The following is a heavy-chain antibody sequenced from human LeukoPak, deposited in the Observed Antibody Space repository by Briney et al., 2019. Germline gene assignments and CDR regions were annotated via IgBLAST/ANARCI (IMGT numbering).Heavy chain of an antibody. V-gene: IGHV1-18*01. CDR1: GYTFTSYG. CDR3: ARVMAQRYSSSWYYLPDAFDI. Sequence: ASVKVSCKASGYTFTSYGISWVRQAPGQGLEWMGWISAYNGNTNYAQKLQGRVTMTTDTSTSTAYMELRSLRSDDTAVYYCARVMAQRYSSSWYYLPDAFDIWGQGPMVTVSS. CDR2: ISAYNGNT. D-gene: IGHD6-13*01. J-gene: IGHJ3*02.